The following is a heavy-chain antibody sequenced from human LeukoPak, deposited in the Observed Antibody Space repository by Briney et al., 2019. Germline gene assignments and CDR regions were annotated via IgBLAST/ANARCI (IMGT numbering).Heavy chain of an antibody. J-gene: IGHJ6*02. D-gene: IGHD1-26*01. CDR1: GFSFINYA. CDR3: ARGGPAGGRDV. Sequence: GSLRLSCAASGFSFINYAMSWVRQAPGKGLVWVSRDGAGTHYADSVKGRFTVSRDNAKNTLYLQMNSLRAEDTAVYYCARGGPAGGRDVWGQGTTVTVSS. CDR2: DGAGT. V-gene: IGHV3-74*01.